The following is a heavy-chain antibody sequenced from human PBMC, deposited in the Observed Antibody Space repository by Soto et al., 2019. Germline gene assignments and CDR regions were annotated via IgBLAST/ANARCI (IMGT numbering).Heavy chain of an antibody. CDR1: GDSISSGGFP. V-gene: IGHV4-30-2*06. D-gene: IGHD2-2*01. Sequence: QLQLQESGSGLVETAQTLSLTCIVSGDSISSGGFPWTWIRQSTGKGLEWIGYVYRTGATSYNPSLESRASISVDTSRNQFSLKLMSVTPADSAVYFCARDSYAMSSFALDVWGRGTVVTVSS. CDR3: ARDSYAMSSFALDV. J-gene: IGHJ3*01. CDR2: VYRTGAT.